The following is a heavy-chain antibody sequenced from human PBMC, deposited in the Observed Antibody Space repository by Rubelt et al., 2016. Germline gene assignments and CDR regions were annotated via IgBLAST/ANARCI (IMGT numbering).Heavy chain of an antibody. V-gene: IGHV4-34*01. CDR3: ARQGDHTNYHYLDY. CDR1: GGSFSGYY. J-gene: IGHJ4*02. CDR2: IDHRGST. D-gene: IGHD4/OR15-4a*01. Sequence: QVQLQQWGAGLLKPSETLSLTCVVYGGSFSGYYWTWIRLPPGKGLEWIGEIDHRGSTNYNPSLKSRVIMSVDTAKNKFSLKLSPVTAADTAVYYCARQGDHTNYHYLDYWGQGTLVTVSS.